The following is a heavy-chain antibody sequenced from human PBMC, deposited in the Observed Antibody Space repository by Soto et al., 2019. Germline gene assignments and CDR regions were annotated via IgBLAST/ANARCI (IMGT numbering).Heavy chain of an antibody. CDR1: GGTFSSYA. Sequence: SVKVSCKASGGTFSSYAISWVRQAPGQGLEWMGGIIPIFGTANYAQKFQGRVTITADESTSTAYMELGSLRSEDTAVYYCARNFDSSGYSWFEPWGQGTLVTVSS. V-gene: IGHV1-69*13. J-gene: IGHJ5*02. CDR2: IIPIFGTA. CDR3: ARNFDSSGYSWFEP. D-gene: IGHD3-22*01.